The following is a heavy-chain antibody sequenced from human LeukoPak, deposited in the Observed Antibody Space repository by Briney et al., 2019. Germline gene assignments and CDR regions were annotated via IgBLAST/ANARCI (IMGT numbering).Heavy chain of an antibody. CDR1: GFTFNNVW. J-gene: IGHJ4*02. CDR3: ARARLHHRSFDLKTSYYFDY. CDR2: IKGKTDGGTT. V-gene: IGHV3-15*01. D-gene: IGHD6-25*01. Sequence: TTGGSLRLSCAASGFTFNNVWMNWVRQAPGKGLEWVGRIKGKTDGGTTDYAAPVKGRFTISRDDSKNTLYLQMNSLKTEDTAVYYCARARLHHRSFDLKTSYYFDYWGQGTLVTVSS.